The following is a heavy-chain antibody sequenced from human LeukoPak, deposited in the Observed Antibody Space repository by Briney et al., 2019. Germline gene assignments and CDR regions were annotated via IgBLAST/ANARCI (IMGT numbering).Heavy chain of an antibody. J-gene: IGHJ6*03. CDR1: GFTFSYYS. CDR2: ISSSTSTI. Sequence: GGSLRLSCAASGFTFSYYSMNWVRQAPGKGLELVSYISSSTSTIYYADSVKGRFTITRDNAKNSQYLQINSLRAEDTAVYYCARASTITVRPGGYYHYYMDVWGKGTTVTVSS. D-gene: IGHD6-6*01. CDR3: ARASTITVRPGGYYHYYMDV. V-gene: IGHV3-48*04.